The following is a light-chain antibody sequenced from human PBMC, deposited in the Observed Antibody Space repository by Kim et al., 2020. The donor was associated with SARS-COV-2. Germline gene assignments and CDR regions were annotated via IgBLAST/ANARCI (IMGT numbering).Light chain of an antibody. Sequence: EIVLTQSPGALSLSPGERVTLSCRASQSVASTYLAWYQQKPGQAPRLLIHGASSRATGIPDRFSGSGSGTDFTLSISRLEPEDFAVYYCQQYGNSVTFGGGTKVDIK. CDR3: QQYGNSVT. CDR2: GAS. V-gene: IGKV3-20*01. CDR1: QSVASTY. J-gene: IGKJ4*01.